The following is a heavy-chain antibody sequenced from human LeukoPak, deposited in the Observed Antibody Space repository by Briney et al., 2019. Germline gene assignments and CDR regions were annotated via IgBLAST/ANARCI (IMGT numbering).Heavy chain of an antibody. V-gene: IGHV1-46*01. J-gene: IGHJ4*02. CDR1: VYTLTSHY. CDR3: ARDVNPLDY. CDR2: INPSGDYT. Sequence: GASVKVSSKASVYTLTSHYMHWVRQAPGQGLEWMGIINPSGDYTRYAQKFQGRVTMTSDTSTSTVYMELSSLRSEDTAVYYCARDVNPLDYWGQGALVTVSS.